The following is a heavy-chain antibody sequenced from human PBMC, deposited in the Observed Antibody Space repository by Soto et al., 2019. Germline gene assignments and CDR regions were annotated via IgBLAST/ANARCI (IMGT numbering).Heavy chain of an antibody. J-gene: IGHJ4*02. CDR1: GWSFSGYY. Sequence: SETLSLTCAVYGWSFSGYYWSWIRQPPGKGLEWIGEINHSGSSNYNPSLKSRITINPDTSKNQFSLQLNSVTPEDTAVYYCARSGIVGALDYWGQGTLVTVSS. CDR3: ARSGIVGALDY. D-gene: IGHD1-26*01. V-gene: IGHV4-34*01. CDR2: INHSGSS.